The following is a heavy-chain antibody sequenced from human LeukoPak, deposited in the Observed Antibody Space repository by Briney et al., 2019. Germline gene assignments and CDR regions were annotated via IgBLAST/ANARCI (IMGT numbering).Heavy chain of an antibody. D-gene: IGHD6-19*01. CDR3: AWSSGWLFDY. CDR2: MNPNSGDT. Sequence: ASVKVSCKASGYTFTGYYMHWVRQAPGQGLEWMGWMNPNSGDTKYAQKFQGRVTTTRDMSIGTAYLELSRLRSDDAAVYYRAWSSGWLFDYWGQGTLVTVSS. V-gene: IGHV1-2*02. J-gene: IGHJ4*02. CDR1: GYTFTGYY.